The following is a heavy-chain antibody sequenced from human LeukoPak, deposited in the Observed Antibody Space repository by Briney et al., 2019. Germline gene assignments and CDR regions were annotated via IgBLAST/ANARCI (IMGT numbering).Heavy chain of an antibody. CDR3: ARDTITVTTPYFDY. Sequence: ASVKVSCKASGYTFTGYYIDWVRQAPGQGLELMGWINSDSGGTNYAQRFQGRVTMTRDTSTSTAYMELSSLRSDDTAFYYCARDTITVTTPYFDYWGQGTLVTVPS. V-gene: IGHV1-2*02. J-gene: IGHJ4*02. CDR2: INSDSGGT. CDR1: GYTFTGYY. D-gene: IGHD4-17*01.